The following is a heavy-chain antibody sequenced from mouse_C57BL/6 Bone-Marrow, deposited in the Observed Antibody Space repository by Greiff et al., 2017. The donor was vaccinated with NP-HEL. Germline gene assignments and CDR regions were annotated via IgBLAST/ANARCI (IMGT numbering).Heavy chain of an antibody. Sequence: EVMLVESGPGLAKPSQTLSLTCSVTGYSITSDYWNWIRKFPGNKLEYMGYISYSGSTYYNPSLKSRISITRDTSKNQYYLQLNSVTTEDTATYYCARGGDYYGSRGYYAMDYWGQGTSVTVSS. CDR3: ARGGDYYGSRGYYAMDY. J-gene: IGHJ4*01. CDR1: GYSITSDY. V-gene: IGHV3-8*01. CDR2: ISYSGST. D-gene: IGHD1-1*01.